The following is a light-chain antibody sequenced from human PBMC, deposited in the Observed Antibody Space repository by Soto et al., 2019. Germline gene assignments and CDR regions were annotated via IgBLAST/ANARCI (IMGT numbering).Light chain of an antibody. CDR3: AAWDDSLNGVV. CDR2: SNN. V-gene: IGLV1-44*01. J-gene: IGLJ2*01. Sequence: QSVLTQPPSASGTPGQGVTISCSGSSSDIGSNTVNWYQQLPGTAPKLLIYSNNQRPSGVPDRLSGSKSGTSASLAISGLQSEDEADYYCAAWDDSLNGVVFGGGTKLTVL. CDR1: SSDIGSNT.